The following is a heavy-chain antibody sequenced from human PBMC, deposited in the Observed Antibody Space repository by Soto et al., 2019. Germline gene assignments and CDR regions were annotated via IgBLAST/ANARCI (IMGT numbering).Heavy chain of an antibody. D-gene: IGHD4-4*01. CDR1: GGSISSNSYY. V-gene: IGHV4-39*01. CDR3: ARHPAVTTGMGMDV. CDR2: IHYSGST. Sequence: QLQLQESGPGLVKPSETLSLTCTVSGGSISSNSYYWGWIRQPPGKGLEWIGSIHYSGSTYYNPSLKGRVTISVDTSKNQFYLKLSSVTAADTAVYYCARHPAVTTGMGMDVWGQGTTVTVSS. J-gene: IGHJ6*02.